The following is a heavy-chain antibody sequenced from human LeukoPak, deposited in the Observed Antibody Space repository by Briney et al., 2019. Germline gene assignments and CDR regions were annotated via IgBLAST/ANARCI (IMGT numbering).Heavy chain of an antibody. V-gene: IGHV4-61*02. CDR3: ARGMAEGYDYNWFDS. J-gene: IGHJ5*01. Sequence: TASETLSLTCTVSGGSISSGSYYWSWIRQPAGKGLEWIGGVYTSGSTNYNPSLKSRLTMSVDTSKNQFSLKLDSVTAADTAVYFCARGMAEGYDYNWFDSWGPGTLVTVSS. CDR1: GGSISSGSYY. D-gene: IGHD5-12*01. CDR2: VYTSGST.